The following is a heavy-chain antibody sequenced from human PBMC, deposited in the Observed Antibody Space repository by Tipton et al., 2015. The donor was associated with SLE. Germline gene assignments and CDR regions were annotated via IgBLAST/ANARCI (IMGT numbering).Heavy chain of an antibody. D-gene: IGHD2-8*02. CDR1: GVSISSHSHY. Sequence: TLSLTCSVSGVSISSHSHYWGWIRQPPGKGLEWIGIIYNSASTYSSPSLKSRVTISVDTSKNQFSLKMSSVTAADTAVYYCARGYCSGDVCFGRGCFDYWGQGTQVTVSS. CDR2: IYNSAST. J-gene: IGHJ4*02. CDR3: ARGYCSGDVCFGRGCFDY. V-gene: IGHV4-39*07.